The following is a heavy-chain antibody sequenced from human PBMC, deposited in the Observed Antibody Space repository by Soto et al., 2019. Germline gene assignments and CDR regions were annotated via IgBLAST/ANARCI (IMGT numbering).Heavy chain of an antibody. J-gene: IGHJ4*02. CDR2: ISAYNGNT. CDR1: GYTFTNYG. D-gene: IGHD3-22*01. CDR3: AREKYKWLSAFDY. V-gene: IGHV1-18*01. Sequence: GAPMKVSRKACGYTFTNYGISWVRQAPGQGLEWMGWISAYNGNTNYEQKLQGRVTMTTDTSTSTAYMELRSLRSDDTAVYYCAREKYKWLSAFDYWGQGTLVTVSS.